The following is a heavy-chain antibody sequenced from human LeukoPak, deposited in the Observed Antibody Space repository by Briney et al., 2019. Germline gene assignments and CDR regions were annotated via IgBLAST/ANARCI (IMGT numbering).Heavy chain of an antibody. J-gene: IGHJ6*02. CDR3: ARNNGMDA. Sequence: GGSLRLSCAASGFALSSHWMTWVRQVPGRGPEWVANVNRDGSETYYLDSVKGRFTISKDNAKNSLYLQMNSLRAEDTALYHCARNNGMDAWGQGTTVIVSS. V-gene: IGHV3-7*03. CDR2: VNRDGSET. CDR1: GFALSSHW.